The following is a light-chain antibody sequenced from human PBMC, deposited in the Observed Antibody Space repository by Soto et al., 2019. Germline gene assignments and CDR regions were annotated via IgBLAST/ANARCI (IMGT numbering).Light chain of an antibody. CDR2: GAS. Sequence: DIQMTQSPSTLSASVGARLTITCRTSQSISNWLAWYQQKPGKAPKLLISGASSLESGVPSRFSGSGSGTEFTLTISSLQPDDFATYYCQQYDSYSYTFGQGTKVDIK. V-gene: IGKV1-5*01. CDR3: QQYDSYSYT. J-gene: IGKJ2*01. CDR1: QSISNW.